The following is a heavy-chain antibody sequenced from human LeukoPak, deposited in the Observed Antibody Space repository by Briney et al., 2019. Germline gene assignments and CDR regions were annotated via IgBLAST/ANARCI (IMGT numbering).Heavy chain of an antibody. CDR2: ISGSGGST. CDR1: GFTFSHDW. D-gene: IGHD1-26*01. J-gene: IGHJ4*02. Sequence: GGSLRLSCAASGFTFSHDWMSWVRQAPGKGLEWVSAISGSGGSTYYADSVKGRFTISRDNSKNTLYLQMNSLRAEDTAVYYCARVEWEGPHPTLNYWGQGSLVTVSS. V-gene: IGHV3-23*01. CDR3: ARVEWEGPHPTLNY.